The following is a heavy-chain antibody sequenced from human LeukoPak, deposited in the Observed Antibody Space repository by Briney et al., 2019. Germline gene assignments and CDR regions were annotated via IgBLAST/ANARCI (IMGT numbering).Heavy chain of an antibody. CDR2: ISFDGSNN. D-gene: IGHD3-22*01. Sequence: GGSLRLSCAASGFTFSSYAMHWVRQAPGKGLEWVAVISFDGSNNYYADSVKGRFTISRDNSKNTLYLQMNSLRAEDTAVYYCARDREVGYYYDSSGYSSFNYWGQGTLVTVSS. V-gene: IGHV3-30-3*01. J-gene: IGHJ4*02. CDR3: ARDREVGYYYDSSGYSSFNY. CDR1: GFTFSSYA.